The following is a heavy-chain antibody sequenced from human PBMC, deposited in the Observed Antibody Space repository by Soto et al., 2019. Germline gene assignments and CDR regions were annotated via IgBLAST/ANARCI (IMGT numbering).Heavy chain of an antibody. CDR1: GNTFASCY. V-gene: IGHV1-46*01. CDR2: INPSGGHT. CDR3: ARGGHVVVVTAAFDY. Sequence: EASVKVSCKASGNTFASCYIRWVRQAPGQGLEWMGTINPSGGHTTYSQNFLGRVHMTRDTSTSTLYMELTSLTSDDTAVYYCARGGHVVVVTAAFDYWGQGTLVTVSS. J-gene: IGHJ4*02. D-gene: IGHD2-21*02.